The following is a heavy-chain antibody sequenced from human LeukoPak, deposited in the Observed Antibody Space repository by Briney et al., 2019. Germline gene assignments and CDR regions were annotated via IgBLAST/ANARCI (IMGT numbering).Heavy chain of an antibody. D-gene: IGHD1-14*01. Sequence: GALRLSCAASGFTFSTCAMSWVRQAPGKGLEWVSGISGTTSGTYYADSVKGRFTISRDNSKNTLFLQVNSLRAEDTAVYYCAKVRTYFYHGLDVWGQGTTATVSS. V-gene: IGHV3-23*01. CDR3: AKVRTYFYHGLDV. J-gene: IGHJ6*02. CDR1: GFTFSTCA. CDR2: ISGTTSGT.